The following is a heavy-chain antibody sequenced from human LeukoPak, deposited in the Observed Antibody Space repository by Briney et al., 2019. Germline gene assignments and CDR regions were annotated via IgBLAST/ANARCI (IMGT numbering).Heavy chain of an antibody. CDR3: ARDRAAGALDF. D-gene: IGHD6-13*01. CDR2: IQYSGTT. J-gene: IGHJ4*02. CDR1: SGSIIGYY. Sequence: SETLSLTCTVSSGSIIGYYWAWIRQPPGKGLEWIGYIQYSGTTEYNPSLASRATISVDTAKDQFSLNLRSVTAADTAVYYCARDRAAGALDFWGQGTLVTVSS. V-gene: IGHV4-59*01.